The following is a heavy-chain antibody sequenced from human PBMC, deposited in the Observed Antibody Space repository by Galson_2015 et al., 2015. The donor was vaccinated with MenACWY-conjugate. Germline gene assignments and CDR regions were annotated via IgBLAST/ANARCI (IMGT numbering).Heavy chain of an antibody. D-gene: IGHD1-7*01. CDR1: AFTFSDNY. J-gene: IGHJ4*02. V-gene: IGHV3-11*06. CDR3: ARVARGDRGELFFDS. Sequence: SLRLSCAASAFTFSDNYMSWIRQAPGKGLEWLSWINDRSTYTNYADSVKGRFTISRDNAKNSLSLQMNILRGEDTAIYYCARVARGDRGELFFDSWGQGILVTVSS. CDR2: INDRSTYT.